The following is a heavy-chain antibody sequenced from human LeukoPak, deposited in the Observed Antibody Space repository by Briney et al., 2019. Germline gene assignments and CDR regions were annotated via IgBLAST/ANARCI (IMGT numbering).Heavy chain of an antibody. CDR2: IIPIFGTA. CDR3: ARAQYYYDSSGYYFDY. CDR1: GYTFTGYY. J-gene: IGHJ4*02. V-gene: IGHV1-69*05. Sequence: GASVKVSCKASGYTFTGYYMHWVRQAPGQGLEWMGGIIPIFGTANYAQKFQGRVTITTDESTSTAYMELSSLRSEDTAVYYCARAQYYYDSSGYYFDYWGQGTLVTVSS. D-gene: IGHD3-22*01.